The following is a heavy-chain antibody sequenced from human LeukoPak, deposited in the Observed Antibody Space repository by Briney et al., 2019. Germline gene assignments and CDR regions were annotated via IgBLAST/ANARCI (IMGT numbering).Heavy chain of an antibody. D-gene: IGHD3-22*01. Sequence: QSGGSLRLSCAASGFTFSSYAMSWVRQAPGKGLEWVSAISGSGGSTYYADSVKGRFTISRDNSKYTLYLQMNSLRAEDTAVYYCAKGPKSSYYYDSSGYFPYYFDYWGQGTLVTVSS. J-gene: IGHJ4*02. CDR2: ISGSGGST. CDR1: GFTFSSYA. V-gene: IGHV3-23*01. CDR3: AKGPKSSYYYDSSGYFPYYFDY.